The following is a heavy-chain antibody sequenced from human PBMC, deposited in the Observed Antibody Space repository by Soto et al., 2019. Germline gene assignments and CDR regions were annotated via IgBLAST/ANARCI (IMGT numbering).Heavy chain of an antibody. CDR2: FSSSTNYL. D-gene: IGHD3-10*01. Sequence: GGSLRLSCEGSGFTLTTYTMNWVRQAPGKGLEWVASFSSSTNYLYYADSVKGRFTISRDNAKNSLYLEMNSLRPEDTSVYYRAREGGGFGEKRAFDIWGQGTMVTVSS. J-gene: IGHJ3*02. CDR3: AREGGGFGEKRAFDI. V-gene: IGHV3-21*03. CDR1: GFTLTTYT.